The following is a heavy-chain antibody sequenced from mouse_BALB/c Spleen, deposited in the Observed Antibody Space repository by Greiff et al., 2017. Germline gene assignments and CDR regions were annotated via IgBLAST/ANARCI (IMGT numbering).Heavy chain of an antibody. CDR3: ARRDDYGEFAY. D-gene: IGHD2-4*01. CDR2: ISSGSSTI. J-gene: IGHJ3*01. V-gene: IGHV5-17*02. Sequence: VQLKESGGGLVQPGGSRKLSCAASGFTFSSFGMHWVRQAPEKGLEWVAYISSGSSTIYYADTVKGRFTISRDNPKNTLFLQMTSLRSEDTAMYYCARRDDYGEFAYWGQGTLVTVSA. CDR1: GFTFSSFG.